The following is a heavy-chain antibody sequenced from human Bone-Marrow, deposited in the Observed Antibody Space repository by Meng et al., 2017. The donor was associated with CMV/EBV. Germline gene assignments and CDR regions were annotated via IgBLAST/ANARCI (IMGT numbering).Heavy chain of an antibody. CDR2: IYPGDSDT. J-gene: IGHJ6*02. D-gene: IGHD2-2*01. CDR1: GYSFTSYW. CDR3: ARGYCSSTSCYDNYYYGMDV. Sequence: GESLKISCKASGYSFTSYWIGWVRQMPGKGLEWMGIIYPGDSDTRYSPSFQGQVTISADKSISTAYLQWSSLKASDTAMYYCARGYCSSTSCYDNYYYGMDVWGQGTTVTVSS. V-gene: IGHV5-51*01.